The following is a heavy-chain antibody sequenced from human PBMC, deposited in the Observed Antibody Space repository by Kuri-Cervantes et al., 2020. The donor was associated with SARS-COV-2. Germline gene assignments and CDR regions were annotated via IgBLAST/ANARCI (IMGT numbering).Heavy chain of an antibody. J-gene: IGHJ4*02. CDR1: GFTFSSYG. CDR3: AKEYSGSWGYGY. Sequence: LSLTCAASGFTFSSYGMHWVRQAPGKGLEWVAVIWYDGSNKYYADSVKGRFTISRDNSKNTLYLQMNSLRAEDTAVYYCAKEYSGSWGYGYWGQGTLVTVSS. D-gene: IGHD1-26*01. V-gene: IGHV3-33*06. CDR2: IWYDGSNK.